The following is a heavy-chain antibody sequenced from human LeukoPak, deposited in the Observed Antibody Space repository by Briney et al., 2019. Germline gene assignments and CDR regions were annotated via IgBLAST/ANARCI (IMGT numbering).Heavy chain of an antibody. CDR3: ASHPYSGSYYGY. D-gene: IGHD1-26*01. V-gene: IGHV4-61*02. Sequence: SETLSLTCTVSGGSISSGSYYWSWIRQPAGKGLEWIGRIYTSGSTNYNPSLKSRVTTSVDTSKNQFSLKLSSVTAADTAVYYCASHPYSGSYYGYWGQGTLVTVSS. J-gene: IGHJ4*02. CDR2: IYTSGST. CDR1: GGSISSGSYY.